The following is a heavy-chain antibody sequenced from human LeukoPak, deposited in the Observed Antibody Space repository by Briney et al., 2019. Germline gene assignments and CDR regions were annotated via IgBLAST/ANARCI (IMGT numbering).Heavy chain of an antibody. CDR3: ARDLMSSNWYNAFDI. J-gene: IGHJ3*02. V-gene: IGHV1-2*04. D-gene: IGHD6-13*01. Sequence: ASVKVSCKASGYTFTDYYIHWVRQAPGQGLEWMGWINANSGGINYAQKFQGWVTMTRDTSISTAYMELSRLRSDDTAVHYCARDLMSSNWYNAFDIWGQGTVVTVSS. CDR1: GYTFTDYY. CDR2: INANSGGI.